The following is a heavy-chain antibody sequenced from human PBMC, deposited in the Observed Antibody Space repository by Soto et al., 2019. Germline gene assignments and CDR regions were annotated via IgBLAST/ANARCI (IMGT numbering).Heavy chain of an antibody. J-gene: IGHJ4*02. CDR1: GFTYSSYA. V-gene: IGHV3-23*01. CDR3: AKDFFYLWGVLHNRFAF. D-gene: IGHD3-10*01. CDR2: ISGGGDST. Sequence: GGSLRLSCAASGFTYSSYAMSWIRQAPGKGLEWVSGISGGGDSTYYADSVKGRFTISRDNSKNTLYLQMSSLRAEDTAVYYCAKDFFYLWGVLHNRFAFWGQGTL.